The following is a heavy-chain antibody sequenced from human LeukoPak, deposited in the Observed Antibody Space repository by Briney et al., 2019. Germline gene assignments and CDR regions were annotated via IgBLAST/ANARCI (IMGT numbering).Heavy chain of an antibody. CDR3: ATHSLSSSWYDY. D-gene: IGHD6-13*01. V-gene: IGHV1-2*02. J-gene: IGHJ4*02. Sequence: ASVKVSCKASGYTFTKNFLHWVRQAPGQGLEWMGWINPNSGGTNYAQKFQGRVTMTRDTSISTAYMELSRLRSDDTAVYYCATHSLSSSWYDYWGQGTLVTVSS. CDR2: INPNSGGT. CDR1: GYTFTKNF.